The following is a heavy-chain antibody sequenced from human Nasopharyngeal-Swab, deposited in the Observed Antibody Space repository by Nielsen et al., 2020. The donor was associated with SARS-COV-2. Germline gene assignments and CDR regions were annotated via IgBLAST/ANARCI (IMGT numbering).Heavy chain of an antibody. Sequence: GESLKISCKGSGCSFTSYWIGWVRQMPGKGLEWMGIIYPGDSDTRYSPSFQGQVTISADKSISTAYLQWSSLKASDTAMYYCARPLGTADPGFQHWGQGTLVTVSS. D-gene: IGHD1-1*01. CDR3: ARPLGTADPGFQH. V-gene: IGHV5-51*01. CDR2: IYPGDSDT. J-gene: IGHJ1*01. CDR1: GCSFTSYW.